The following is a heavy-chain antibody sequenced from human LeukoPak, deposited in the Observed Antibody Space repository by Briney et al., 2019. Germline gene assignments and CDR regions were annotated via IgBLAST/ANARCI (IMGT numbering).Heavy chain of an antibody. D-gene: IGHD6-13*01. CDR3: ARDRSSSWYGDYYGMDV. Sequence: GGSLGLSCAASGFTFSSYSMNWVRQAPGKGLEWVSSISSSSSYIYYADSVKGRFTISRDNAKNSLYLQMNSLRAEDTAVYYCARDRSSSWYGDYYGMDVWGQGTTVTVSS. CDR1: GFTFSSYS. J-gene: IGHJ6*02. CDR2: ISSSSSYI. V-gene: IGHV3-21*01.